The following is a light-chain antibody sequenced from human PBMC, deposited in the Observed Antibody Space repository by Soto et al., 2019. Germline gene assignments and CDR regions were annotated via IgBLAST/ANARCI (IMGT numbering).Light chain of an antibody. V-gene: IGKV3-15*01. CDR1: QSVNSN. CDR3: HQYNNWPRT. CDR2: GAS. J-gene: IGKJ1*01. Sequence: EIMMTQSPATLSVSPGEGATLSCRASQSVNSNLAWYQQKPGQAPRLLIYGASTRATGIPARFGGSGSGTEFTLTISSLQSGDFAVYYCHQYNNWPRTFGQGTKV.